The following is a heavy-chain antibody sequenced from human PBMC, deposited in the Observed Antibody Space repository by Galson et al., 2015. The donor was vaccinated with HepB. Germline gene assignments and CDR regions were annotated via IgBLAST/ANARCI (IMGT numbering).Heavy chain of an antibody. CDR1: GGSIRSGDYY. J-gene: IGHJ5*02. V-gene: IGHV4-30-4*01. D-gene: IGHD2-15*01. Sequence: TLSLTCTVSGGSIRSGDYYWSWIRQPPGKGLEWIGYIYYSGSTYYNPSLKSRVTISVDTSKNQFSLKLSSVTAADTAVYYCARGAGYCSGGSCYSFDWFDPWGQGTLVTVSS. CDR2: IYYSGST. CDR3: ARGAGYCSGGSCYSFDWFDP.